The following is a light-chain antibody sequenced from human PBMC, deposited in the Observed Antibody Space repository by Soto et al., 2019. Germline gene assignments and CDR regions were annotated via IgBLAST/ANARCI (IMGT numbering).Light chain of an antibody. Sequence: IQMTQSPTSLSASVGDRVTITCRASQDIRNFVAWYQQKPGKAHKLLIYAASTLQSRVPSRFRGSRSGTDFTLTINSVQPEDVATYSCQKYSSVPVFGPGTKVEIK. CDR3: QKYSSVPV. CDR1: QDIRNF. CDR2: AAS. V-gene: IGKV1-27*01. J-gene: IGKJ3*01.